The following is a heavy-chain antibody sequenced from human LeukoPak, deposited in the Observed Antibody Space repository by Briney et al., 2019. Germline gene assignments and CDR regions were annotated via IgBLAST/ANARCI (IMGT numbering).Heavy chain of an antibody. CDR2: IKSKTDGGTT. V-gene: IGHV3-15*05. Sequence: GGSLRLSCAASGFTFSNAWMSWVRQAPGKGLEWVGRIKSKTDGGTTDYAAPVKGRFTISRDDSKNTLYLQMNSLRAEDMALYYCAKGGGYSYATYYFDYWGQGTLVTVSS. CDR1: GFTFSNAW. J-gene: IGHJ4*02. D-gene: IGHD5-18*01. CDR3: AKGGGYSYATYYFDY.